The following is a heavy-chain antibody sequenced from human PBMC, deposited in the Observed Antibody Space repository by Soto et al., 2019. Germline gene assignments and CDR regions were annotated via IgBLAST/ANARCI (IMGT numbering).Heavy chain of an antibody. CDR2: IYPGDSDT. CDR1: GYSFTSYW. CDR3: ARLMTLTDNWFDP. J-gene: IGHJ5*02. Sequence: PGESLKISCNGSGYSFTSYWIGWVRQMPGKGLEWMGIIYPGDSDTGYSPSFQGQVTISADKSISTAYLQWSSLKASDTAMYYWARLMTLTDNWFDPWGQGTLVTVSS. V-gene: IGHV5-51*01. D-gene: IGHD2-21*02.